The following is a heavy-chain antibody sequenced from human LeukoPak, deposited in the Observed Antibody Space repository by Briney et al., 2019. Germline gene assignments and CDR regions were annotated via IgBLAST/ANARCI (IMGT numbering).Heavy chain of an antibody. Sequence: GGSLRLSCAASGFTFSNAWMSWIRQAPGKGLEWVSYISSSGSTIYYADSVKGRFTISRDNAKNSLYLQMNSLRAEDTAVYYCARDRLVGYSSGWNGGYFDYWGQGTLVTVSS. D-gene: IGHD6-19*01. CDR3: ARDRLVGYSSGWNGGYFDY. CDR1: GFTFSNAW. J-gene: IGHJ4*02. CDR2: ISSSGSTI. V-gene: IGHV3-11*04.